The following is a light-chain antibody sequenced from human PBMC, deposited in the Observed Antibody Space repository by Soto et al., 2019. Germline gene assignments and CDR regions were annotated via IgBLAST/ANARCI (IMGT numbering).Light chain of an antibody. CDR2: AAA. Sequence: EILLTQSPGTLSLSPSETATLSCRASQRVRYNYLAWYQQRPGQPPRLRIYAAASRASGIPDRFSGSVSGPDFTLAIRSLEPEDFAVYFCQQYGTSPVTFGGGTKVEI. CDR1: QRVRYNY. J-gene: IGKJ4*01. V-gene: IGKV3-20*01. CDR3: QQYGTSPVT.